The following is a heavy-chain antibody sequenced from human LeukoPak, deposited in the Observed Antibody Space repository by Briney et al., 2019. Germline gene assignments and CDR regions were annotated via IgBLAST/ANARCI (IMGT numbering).Heavy chain of an antibody. CDR3: VRDSDTVTREYYFDY. CDR1: GGTFSSYA. Sequence: SVKVSCKASGGTFSSYAISWVRQAPGQGLEWMGRIIPIFGIANYAQKFQGRVTITADKSTSTAYMELSSLRSEDTAVYYCVRDSDTVTREYYFDYWGQGTLVTVSS. D-gene: IGHD4-11*01. CDR2: IIPIFGIA. J-gene: IGHJ4*02. V-gene: IGHV1-69*04.